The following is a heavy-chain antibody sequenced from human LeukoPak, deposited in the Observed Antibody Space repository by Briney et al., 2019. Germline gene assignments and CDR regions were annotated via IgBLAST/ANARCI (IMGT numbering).Heavy chain of an antibody. CDR3: ARGIADPYSFDS. Sequence: SEALSLTCSVSGVSISSYYWCRIRQPPGKGLEWIGRIYSTGSTNYSPSLKSRVTMSVDKSKNQFSLNLSSVTAADTAVYYCARGIADPYSFDSWGQGTLVTVSS. CDR1: GVSISSYY. V-gene: IGHV4-4*07. J-gene: IGHJ4*02. CDR2: IYSTGST. D-gene: IGHD6-13*01.